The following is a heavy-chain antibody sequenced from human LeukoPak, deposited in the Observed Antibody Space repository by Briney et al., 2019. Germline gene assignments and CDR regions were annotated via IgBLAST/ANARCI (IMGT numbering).Heavy chain of an antibody. V-gene: IGHV1-8*01. CDR2: MNPNSGNT. J-gene: IGHJ3*02. D-gene: IGHD6-19*01. CDR3: ATIGAYSSGWYNAFDI. Sequence: ASVKVSCKASGYTFTSYDINRVRQATGQGLEWMGWMNPNSGNTGYAQKFQGRVTMTRNTSISTAYMELSSLRSEDTAVYYCATIGAYSSGWYNAFDIWGQGTMVTVSS. CDR1: GYTFTSYD.